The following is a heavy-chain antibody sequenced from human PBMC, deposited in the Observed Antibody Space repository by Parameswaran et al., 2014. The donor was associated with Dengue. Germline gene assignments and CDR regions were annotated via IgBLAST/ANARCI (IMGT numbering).Heavy chain of an antibody. Sequence: WIRQPPGKGLEWVSSISSSSSYIYYADSVKGRFTISRDNAKNSLYLQMNSLRAEDTAVYYCARATTVTTYYYYYYGMDVWGQGTTVTVSS. J-gene: IGHJ6*02. D-gene: IGHD4-17*01. V-gene: IGHV3-21*01. CDR2: ISSSSSYI. CDR3: ARATTVTTYYYYYYGMDV.